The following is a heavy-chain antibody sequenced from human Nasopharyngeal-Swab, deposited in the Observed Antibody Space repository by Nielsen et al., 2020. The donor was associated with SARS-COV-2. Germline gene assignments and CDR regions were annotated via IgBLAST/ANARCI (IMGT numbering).Heavy chain of an antibody. Sequence: GESLKISCAASGFTFSSYAMYWVRQAPGKGLEWVAVISYDGSNKYYADSVKGRFTISRDNSKNTLYLQMNSLRAEDTAVYYCAKGTGITYRAIDYWGQGTLVTASS. CDR3: AKGTGITYRAIDY. D-gene: IGHD1-14*01. V-gene: IGHV3-30-3*01. CDR2: ISYDGSNK. J-gene: IGHJ4*02. CDR1: GFTFSSYA.